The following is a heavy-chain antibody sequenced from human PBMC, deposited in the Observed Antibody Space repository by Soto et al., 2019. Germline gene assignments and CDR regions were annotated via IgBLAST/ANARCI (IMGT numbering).Heavy chain of an antibody. CDR2: IYSGGST. J-gene: IGHJ4*02. D-gene: IGHD6-6*01. CDR3: ARGYSSSLLHPAEIDY. V-gene: IGHV3-53*01. Sequence: PGGSLRLSCAASGFTVSSNYMSWVRQAPGKGLEWVSVIYSGGSTYYADSVKGRFTISRDNSKNTLYLQMNSLRAEDTAVYYCARGYSSSLLHPAEIDYWGQGTLVTVSS. CDR1: GFTVSSNY.